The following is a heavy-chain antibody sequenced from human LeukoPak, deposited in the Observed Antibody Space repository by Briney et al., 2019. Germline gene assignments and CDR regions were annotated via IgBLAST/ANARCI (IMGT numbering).Heavy chain of an antibody. CDR3: AKDIYGGNSRVGWFDY. D-gene: IGHD4-23*01. CDR2: ISVSGGST. V-gene: IGHV3-23*01. J-gene: IGHJ4*02. Sequence: GGSLRLSWAASGLSFNTYAMSWVSQPPGKGLELVSGISVSGGSTHYADSVKGRFRISRDNYTNNLYLQMNSLRAEDTAVYYCAKDIYGGNSRVGWFDYWGQGTLVTVSS. CDR1: GLSFNTYA.